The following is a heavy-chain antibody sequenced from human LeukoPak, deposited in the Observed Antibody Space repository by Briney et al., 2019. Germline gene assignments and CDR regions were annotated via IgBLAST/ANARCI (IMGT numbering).Heavy chain of an antibody. D-gene: IGHD5-24*01. CDR2: MSPNSGNT. Sequence: ASVRVSCKTSGYTFTNYDINWVRRATGQGLEWVGWMSPNSGNTGYAQKFQGRVTMTRNTSISTAYMELSSLRSEDTAVYYCARDQQMRATLQLGYWGQGTLVTVSS. V-gene: IGHV1-8*01. CDR3: ARDQQMRATLQLGY. CDR1: GYTFTNYD. J-gene: IGHJ4*02.